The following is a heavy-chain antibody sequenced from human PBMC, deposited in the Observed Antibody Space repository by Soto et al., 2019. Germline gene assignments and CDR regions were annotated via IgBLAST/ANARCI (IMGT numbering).Heavy chain of an antibody. D-gene: IGHD2-15*01. J-gene: IGHJ6*02. V-gene: IGHV3-48*03. CDR2: ISSSRATL. CDR3: VRGRSDSLMDV. Sequence: LRLSCAASGFTFNDYEFHWVRQAPGKGLEWVSYISSSRATLYYTDSVKGRFTISRDDAKNSLYLQMNSLRDDDTAVYYCVRGRSDSLMDVWGQGTTVTVSS. CDR1: GFTFNDYE.